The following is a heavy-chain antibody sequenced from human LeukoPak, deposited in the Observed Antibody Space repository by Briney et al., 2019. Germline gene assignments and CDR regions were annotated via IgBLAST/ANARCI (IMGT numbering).Heavy chain of an antibody. CDR2: IYYSGST. D-gene: IGHD3-22*01. CDR1: GGSISSGDYY. Sequence: PSETLSLTCTVSGGSISSGDYYWSWIRQPPGKGLEWIGYIYYSGSTYYNPSLKSRVTISVDTSKNQFSLNLRSVTAADSAIYYCVTYRPDDINWFDPWGQGILVTVSS. V-gene: IGHV4-30-4*01. J-gene: IGHJ5*02. CDR3: VTYRPDDINWFDP.